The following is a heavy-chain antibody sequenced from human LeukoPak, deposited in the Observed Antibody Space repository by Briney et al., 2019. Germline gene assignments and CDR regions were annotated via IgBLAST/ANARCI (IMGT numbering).Heavy chain of an antibody. J-gene: IGHJ4*02. CDR1: GFTFSSYS. CDR3: ARDTSYYYDSSGYSIYYFDY. CDR2: ISSSSSYI. D-gene: IGHD3-22*01. V-gene: IGHV3-21*01. Sequence: GGSLRLSCAASGFTFSSYSMNWVRQAPGKGLEWVSSISSSSSYIYYADSVKGRLTISRDNAKNSLYLQMNSLRAEDTAVYYCARDTSYYYDSSGYSIYYFDYWGQGTLVTVSS.